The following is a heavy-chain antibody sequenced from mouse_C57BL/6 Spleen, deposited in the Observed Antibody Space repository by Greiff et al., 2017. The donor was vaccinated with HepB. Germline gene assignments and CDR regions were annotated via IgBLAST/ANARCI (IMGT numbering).Heavy chain of an antibody. J-gene: IGHJ4*01. D-gene: IGHD2-4*01. CDR2: INPNNGGT. V-gene: IGHV1-18*01. CDR1: GYTFTDYN. CDR3: ARGSYYHDYDGYAMDY. Sequence: VQLQQSGPELVKPGASVKIPCKASGYTFTDYNMDWVKQSHGKSLEWIGDINPNNGGTIYNQKFKGKATLTVDKSSSTAYMELRSLTSEDTAVYYCARGSYYHDYDGYAMDYWGQGTSVTVSS.